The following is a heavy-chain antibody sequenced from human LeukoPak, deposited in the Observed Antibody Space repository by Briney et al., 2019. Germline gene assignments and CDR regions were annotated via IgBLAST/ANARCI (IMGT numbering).Heavy chain of an antibody. D-gene: IGHD6-13*01. V-gene: IGHV3-30*02. J-gene: IGHJ4*02. Sequence: TGGSLRLSCAASVFTFSSYGMHWVRQAPGEGVEGVAFIRYDGSNKYYADSVKGRFTISRDNSKNTLYLQMNSLRAEDTAVYYCAKDRATIAAAGTGFDYWGQGTLVTVSS. CDR1: VFTFSSYG. CDR3: AKDRATIAAAGTGFDY. CDR2: IRYDGSNK.